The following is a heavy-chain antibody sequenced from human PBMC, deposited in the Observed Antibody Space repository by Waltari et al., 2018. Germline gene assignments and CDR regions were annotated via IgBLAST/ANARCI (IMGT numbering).Heavy chain of an antibody. CDR3: ARGLIITGTTGWFDP. CDR2: INHSGST. D-gene: IGHD1-7*01. J-gene: IGHJ5*02. Sequence: QVQLQQWGAGLLKPSETLSLTCAVYGGSFSGYYWSWIRQPPGKGLEWIGEINHSGSTNYNPSLKSRVTISVDTSKNQFSLKLSSVTAADTAVYYCARGLIITGTTGWFDPWGQGTLVTVSS. CDR1: GGSFSGYY. V-gene: IGHV4-34*01.